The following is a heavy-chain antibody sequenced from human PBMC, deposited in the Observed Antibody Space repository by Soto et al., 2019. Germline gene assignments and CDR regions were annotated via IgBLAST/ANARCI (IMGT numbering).Heavy chain of an antibody. D-gene: IGHD2-15*01. CDR1: GYTFTDYY. Sequence: QVQLVQSGAEVKKPGASVKVSCKASGYTFTDYYMHWVRQAPGQGLEWMGIIDPNGGITSYAQKFQGRVTLSRDTSTSTVYVELTSLRSEDTAIYYCVRGRGRTTSDAFDIWGQGTMVTVSS. CDR2: IDPNGGIT. CDR3: VRGRGRTTSDAFDI. V-gene: IGHV1-46*01. J-gene: IGHJ3*02.